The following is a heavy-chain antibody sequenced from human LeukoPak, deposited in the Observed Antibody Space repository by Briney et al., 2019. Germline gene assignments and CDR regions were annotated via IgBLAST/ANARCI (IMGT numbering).Heavy chain of an antibody. CDR1: RGTFSSYA. CDR2: IIPIFGTA. Sequence: SVKVSCKASRGTFSSYAISWVRQAPGQGLEWMGGIIPIFGTANYAQKFQGRVTITTDESTSTAYMELSSLRSEDTAVYYCAVSSGSYLSPDYWGQGTLVTVSS. V-gene: IGHV1-69*05. J-gene: IGHJ4*02. D-gene: IGHD1-26*01. CDR3: AVSSGSYLSPDY.